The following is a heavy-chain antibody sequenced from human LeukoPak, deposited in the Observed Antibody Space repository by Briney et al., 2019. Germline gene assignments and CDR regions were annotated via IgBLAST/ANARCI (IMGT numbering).Heavy chain of an antibody. J-gene: IGHJ4*02. Sequence: SETLSLTCTVSGGSVSSSSYYWGWIRQPPGKGLEWIGSIYYSGSTYYNPSLKSRVTIPVDTSKNQFSLNLTSVTAADTAVYYCARSPFAWGTFPGGFDFWGQGILVTVSS. CDR3: ARSPFAWGTFPGGFDF. V-gene: IGHV4-39*07. CDR1: GGSVSSSSYY. D-gene: IGHD3-16*01. CDR2: IYYSGST.